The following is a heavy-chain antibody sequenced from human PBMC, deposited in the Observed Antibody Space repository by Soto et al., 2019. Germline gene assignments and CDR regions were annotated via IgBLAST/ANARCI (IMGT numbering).Heavy chain of an antibody. CDR3: ASMIGDPVLSFDS. V-gene: IGHV4-59*01. J-gene: IGHJ5*01. Sequence: QVQLQESGPGLVKPSETLSLTCTVSGGSISSYYWSWIRQPPGKGLEWIGFIFYSGSTSYNPSLXXRXXRSIDTSEYQFSLQLNSVTAADTAVYYCASMIGDPVLSFDSWGQGPLVAVSS. D-gene: IGHD3-10*02. CDR2: IFYSGST. CDR1: GGSISSYY.